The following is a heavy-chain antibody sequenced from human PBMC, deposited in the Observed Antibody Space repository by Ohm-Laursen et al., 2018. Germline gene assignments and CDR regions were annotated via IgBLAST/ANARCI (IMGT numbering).Heavy chain of an antibody. Sequence: SLRLSCAASGFTFSSYAMSWVRQAPGKGLEWVSAISGSGGSTYYADSVKGRFTISRDNSKNTLYLQMNSLRAEDTAVYYCAKDQYYYGSGSYSGWDYWGQGTLVTVSS. J-gene: IGHJ4*02. CDR3: AKDQYYYGSGSYSGWDY. CDR2: ISGSGGST. V-gene: IGHV3-23*01. CDR1: GFTFSSYA. D-gene: IGHD3-10*01.